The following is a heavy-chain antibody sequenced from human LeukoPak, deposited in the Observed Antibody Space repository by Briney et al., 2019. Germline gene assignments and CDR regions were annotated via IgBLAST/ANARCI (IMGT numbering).Heavy chain of an antibody. D-gene: IGHD1-26*01. V-gene: IGHV3-7*05. CDR1: GFIFSSHW. Sequence: GGSLRLSCAASGFIFSSHWMSWVRQAPGKGLEWVANIKQDGNEKYYVDSVKGRFSISRDNAKNSVYLQMNSLSAEDTAVYYCARRAVGAGRYFDLWGQGTLVTVSS. CDR2: IKQDGNEK. CDR3: ARRAVGAGRYFDL. J-gene: IGHJ4*02.